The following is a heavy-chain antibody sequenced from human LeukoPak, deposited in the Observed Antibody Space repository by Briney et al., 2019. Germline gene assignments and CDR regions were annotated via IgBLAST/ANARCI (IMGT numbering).Heavy chain of an antibody. V-gene: IGHV1-46*01. CDR3: ARGMGDTVTGEITDY. Sequence: ASVKVSCKASGYTFTSYYMHWVRQAPGQGLEWMGIINPSGGSTSYAQKFQGRVTMTRDTSTSTVYMELSSLRSEDTAVYYCARGMGDTVTGEITDYWGQGTLVTVSS. CDR1: GYTFTSYY. J-gene: IGHJ4*01. D-gene: IGHD4-17*01. CDR2: INPSGGST.